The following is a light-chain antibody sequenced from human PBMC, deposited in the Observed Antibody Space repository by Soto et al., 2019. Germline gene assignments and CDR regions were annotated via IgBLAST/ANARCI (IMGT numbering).Light chain of an antibody. Sequence: QSVLTQPRSVSGSPGQSVTISCTGTSSDVGGYNYVSWYQQHPGKAPKLMIYDVNKRPSGVPDRFSGSKSGNTASLTISGLQAEDKADYYCCTYAGSSFDVFGTGTKGTVL. CDR3: CTYAGSSFDV. CDR2: DVN. V-gene: IGLV2-11*01. J-gene: IGLJ1*01. CDR1: SSDVGGYNY.